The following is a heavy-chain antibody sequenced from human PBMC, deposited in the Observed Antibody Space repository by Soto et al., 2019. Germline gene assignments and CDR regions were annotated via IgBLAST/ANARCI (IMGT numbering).Heavy chain of an antibody. D-gene: IGHD3-10*01. J-gene: IGHJ3*02. CDR1: GGSFSGYY. CDR2: INHSGST. V-gene: IGHV4-34*01. CDR3: ATSLGGGDAFDI. Sequence: SENLSLTCAVYGGSFSGYYWSWIRQPPGKGLEWIGEINHSGSTNYNPSLKSRVTISVDTSKNQFSLKLSSVTAADTAVYYCATSLGGGDAFDIWGKGTTVTVSS.